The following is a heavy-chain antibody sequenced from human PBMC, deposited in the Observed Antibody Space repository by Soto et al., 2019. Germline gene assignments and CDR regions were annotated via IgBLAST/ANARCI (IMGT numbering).Heavy chain of an antibody. CDR3: AKDNGPPGTRDWYFDL. CDR2: ISKTGGST. J-gene: IGHJ2*01. Sequence: QLLESGGGLVQPGGSLRLSCAASGFTFRTYAMSWVRQAPGKGLEWVSGISKTGGSTYFADSVKGRFTISRDNSRNTLSLQMNSLGAGDTAVYYCAKDNGPPGTRDWYFDLWGRGTLVTVSS. CDR1: GFTFRTYA. D-gene: IGHD2-8*01. V-gene: IGHV3-23*01.